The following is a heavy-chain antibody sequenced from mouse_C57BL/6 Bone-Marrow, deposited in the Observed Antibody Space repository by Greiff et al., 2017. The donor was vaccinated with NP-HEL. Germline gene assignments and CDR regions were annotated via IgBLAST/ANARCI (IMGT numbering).Heavy chain of an antibody. V-gene: IGHV1-81*01. Sequence: VKLMESGAELERPGASVKLSCKASGYTFTSYGISWVKQRTGQGLEWIGEIYPRSGNTYYNEKFKGKATLTADKSSSTAYMELRSLTSEDSAVYFCAKLARYYGNYDYYAMDYWGQGTSVTVSS. CDR3: AKLARYYGNYDYYAMDY. J-gene: IGHJ4*01. CDR2: IYPRSGNT. D-gene: IGHD2-1*01. CDR1: GYTFTSYG.